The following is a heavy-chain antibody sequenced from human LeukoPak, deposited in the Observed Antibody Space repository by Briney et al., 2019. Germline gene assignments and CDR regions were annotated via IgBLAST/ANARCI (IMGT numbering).Heavy chain of an antibody. J-gene: IGHJ6*03. CDR2: IYYSGST. CDR3: ARGLTYYYGSGSYLRNYYYYMDV. D-gene: IGHD3-10*01. CDR1: RDSMKSYY. Sequence: SETLSLTCTVSRDSMKSYYWSWLRQPPGKGLEWIGYIYYSGSTNYNPSLKSRVTISVDTSKNQFSLKLSSVTAADTAVYYCARGLTYYYGSGSYLRNYYYYMDVWGKGTTVTVSS. V-gene: IGHV4-59*01.